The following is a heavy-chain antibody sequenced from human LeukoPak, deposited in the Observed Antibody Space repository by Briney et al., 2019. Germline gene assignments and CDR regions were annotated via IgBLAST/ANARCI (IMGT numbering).Heavy chain of an antibody. CDR3: ARDLRIPNGDKNI. J-gene: IGHJ4*02. V-gene: IGHV3-21*01. CDR1: GFTLSRYS. CDR2: ISSSSSYI. D-gene: IGHD2/OR15-2a*01. Sequence: GGSLRLSCAASGFTLSRYSMNWVRQAPGKGLDWVSSISSSSSYISYADSVKGRFTISRDNAKNSLYLQMNSLRAEDTAVYYCARDLRIPNGDKNIWGQGTLVTVSS.